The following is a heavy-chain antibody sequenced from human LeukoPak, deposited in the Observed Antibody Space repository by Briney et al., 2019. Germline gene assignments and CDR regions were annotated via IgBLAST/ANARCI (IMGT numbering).Heavy chain of an antibody. CDR3: AKGRYCDSTTCAYHGLDV. J-gene: IGHJ6*02. CDR1: GFTFSSYA. D-gene: IGHD2-2*01. CDR2: ITGSGGTT. V-gene: IGHV3-23*01. Sequence: GGSLRLSCAASGFTFSSYAMSWVRRAPGKGPERVSTITGSGGTTNYADSVKGRFTISRDNSKNTLSLQVNSLSAEDTAVYYCAKGRYCDSTTCAYHGLDVWGQGTTVTVSS.